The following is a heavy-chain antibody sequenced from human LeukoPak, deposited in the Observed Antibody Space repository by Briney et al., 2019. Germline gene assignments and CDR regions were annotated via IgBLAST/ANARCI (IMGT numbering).Heavy chain of an antibody. Sequence: GGSLRLSCAASGFTFDDYAMHWVRHAPGKGLEWVSGISWNSGSIGYADSVKGRFTISRDNAKNSLYLQMNSLRAEDTALYYCAKSRDSSGWYRDFDYWGQGTLVTVSS. CDR1: GFTFDDYA. CDR2: ISWNSGSI. D-gene: IGHD6-19*01. V-gene: IGHV3-9*01. J-gene: IGHJ4*02. CDR3: AKSRDSSGWYRDFDY.